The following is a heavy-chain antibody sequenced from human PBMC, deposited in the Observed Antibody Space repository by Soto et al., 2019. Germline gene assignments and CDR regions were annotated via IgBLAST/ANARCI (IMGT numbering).Heavy chain of an antibody. CDR1: GYTFTSYG. V-gene: IGHV1-18*01. D-gene: IGHD3-3*01. CDR2: ISAYNGNT. Sequence: ASVKVSCXASGYTFTSYGISWVRQAPGQGLEWMGWISAYNGNTNYAQKLQGRVTMTTDTSTSTAYMELRSLRSDDTAVYYCARVCGKNDFWSGYFSPGGYYMDVWGKGTTVTVSS. J-gene: IGHJ6*03. CDR3: ARVCGKNDFWSGYFSPGGYYMDV.